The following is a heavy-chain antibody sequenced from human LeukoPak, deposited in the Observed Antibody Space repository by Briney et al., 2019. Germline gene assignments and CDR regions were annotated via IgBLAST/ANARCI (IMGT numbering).Heavy chain of an antibody. Sequence: GGPLRLSCAASGFTFSSYAMSWVRQAPGKGLEWVSAISGSGGSTYYADSVTGRFTISRDNSKNTLYLQMNSLRAEDTAVYYCAKDRSGAFYIWGQGTMFTVSS. J-gene: IGHJ3*02. CDR3: AKDRSGAFYI. V-gene: IGHV3-23*01. CDR2: ISGSGGST. CDR1: GFTFSSYA.